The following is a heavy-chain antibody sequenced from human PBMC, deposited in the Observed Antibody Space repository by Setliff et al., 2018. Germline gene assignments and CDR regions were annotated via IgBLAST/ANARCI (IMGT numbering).Heavy chain of an antibody. CDR1: GFTFSSYG. V-gene: IGHV3-33*01. Sequence: GGSLRLSCAASGFTFSSYGMHWVRQAPGKGLEWVAVIWSHGGLKSYVDSVKGRFTIARDNSKNTLYLEMSSLRAEDTAVYYCARNGDVDTGFLGYYYYYYMDVWGKGTTVTVSS. CDR3: ARNGDVDTGFLGYYYYYYMDV. J-gene: IGHJ6*03. D-gene: IGHD5-18*01. CDR2: IWSHGGLK.